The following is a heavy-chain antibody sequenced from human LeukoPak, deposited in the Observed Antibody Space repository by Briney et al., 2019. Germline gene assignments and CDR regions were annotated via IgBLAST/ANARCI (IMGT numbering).Heavy chain of an antibody. Sequence: SVKVSCKASGDTFSSYTISWVRQAPGQGLEWMGGIIPIFGTANYAQKFQGRVTITADESTSTAYMELSSLRSEDTAVYYCARGRYSSSINSMDVWGQGTTVTVSS. D-gene: IGHD6-6*01. J-gene: IGHJ6*02. CDR2: IIPIFGTA. V-gene: IGHV1-69*13. CDR1: GDTFSSYT. CDR3: ARGRYSSSINSMDV.